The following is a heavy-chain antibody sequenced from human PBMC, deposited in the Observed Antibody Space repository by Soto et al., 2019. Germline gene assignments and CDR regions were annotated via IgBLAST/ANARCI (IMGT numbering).Heavy chain of an antibody. CDR1: GDFISSPNW. J-gene: IGHJ5*01. CDR2: ISHTGTT. CDR3: ARGINYSFYS. Sequence: SETLSLTCAVSGDFISSPNWWSWVRQPPGKGLEWVGEISHTGTTNYNPSLKSRVTISLDNSKNHFSLRLNFVTAADTAVFYCARGINYSFYSWGGGTLVTVS. V-gene: IGHV4-4*02. D-gene: IGHD2-21*01.